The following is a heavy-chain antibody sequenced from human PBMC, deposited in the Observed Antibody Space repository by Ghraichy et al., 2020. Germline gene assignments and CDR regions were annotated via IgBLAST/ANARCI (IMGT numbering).Heavy chain of an antibody. V-gene: IGHV3-11*01. D-gene: IGHD6-19*01. CDR3: ARDRTSVERVMDV. CDR1: GFSFSDYY. CDR2: ISQRGRDM. Sequence: GGSLRLSCAASGFSFSDYYMRWVRQVPGEGLTWVAYISQRGRDMYYRDFVKGRFTISRDNTNNLVYLHMNSLRAEDSAIYYCARDRTSVERVMDVWGRGTTVTVSS. J-gene: IGHJ6*04.